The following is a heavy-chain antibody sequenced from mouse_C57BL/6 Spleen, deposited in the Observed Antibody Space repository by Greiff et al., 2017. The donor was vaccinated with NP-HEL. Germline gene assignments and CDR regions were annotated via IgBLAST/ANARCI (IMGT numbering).Heavy chain of an antibody. V-gene: IGHV1-50*01. CDR1: GYTFTSYW. J-gene: IGHJ2*01. CDR3: ARGITTVVATPLDY. D-gene: IGHD1-1*01. CDR2: IDPSDSYT. Sequence: QVQLQQPGAELVKPGASVKLSCKASGYTFTSYWMQWVKQRPGQGLEWIGEIDPSDSYTNYNQKFKGKATLTVDTSSSTAYMQLSSLTSEDSAVYYCARGITTVVATPLDYGGQGTTLTVSS.